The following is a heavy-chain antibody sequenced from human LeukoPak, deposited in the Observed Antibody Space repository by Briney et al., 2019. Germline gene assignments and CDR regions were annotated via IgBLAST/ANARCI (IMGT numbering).Heavy chain of an antibody. V-gene: IGHV3-23*01. D-gene: IGHD6-13*01. Sequence: GGSLRLSCAAPGFTFSNYGMSWVRQAPGKGLEWVSSISGSGGSTYYADSVKGRFTISRDNSKNTLYLQMNSLRAEDTAVYYCAKSSAYSSSWYYFDYWGQGTLVTVSS. CDR3: AKSSAYSSSWYYFDY. J-gene: IGHJ4*02. CDR2: ISGSGGST. CDR1: GFTFSNYG.